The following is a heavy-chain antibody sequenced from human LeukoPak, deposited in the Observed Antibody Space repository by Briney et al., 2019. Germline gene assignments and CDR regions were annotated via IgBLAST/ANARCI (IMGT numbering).Heavy chain of an antibody. Sequence: SETLSLTCTVSGGSISGYYWSWIRQPAGKGLEWIGRIYTSGSTNYNPSLERRVTMSVDTSKNQFSLKLSSVTAADTAVYYCARRGSTIGGYNWFDPWGQGTLVTVSS. CDR2: IYTSGST. D-gene: IGHD5/OR15-5a*01. CDR1: GGSISGYY. V-gene: IGHV4-4*07. J-gene: IGHJ5*02. CDR3: ARRGSTIGGYNWFDP.